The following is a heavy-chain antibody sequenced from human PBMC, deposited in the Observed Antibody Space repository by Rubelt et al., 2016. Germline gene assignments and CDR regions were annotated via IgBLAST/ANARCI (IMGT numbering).Heavy chain of an antibody. CDR2: VSYDGSTK. Sequence: GRSLRLSCAASGFTFSNYGMHWVRQAPDKGLEWVAFVSYDGSTKYYADSVKGRFTISKDNSKNTVYMQMNSLGAEDAAVYYCARGTNYYDGSGSIDYWGQGTLVTVSS. D-gene: IGHD3-22*01. V-gene: IGHV3-33*05. CDR3: ARGTNYYDGSGSIDY. J-gene: IGHJ4*02. CDR1: GFTFSNYG.